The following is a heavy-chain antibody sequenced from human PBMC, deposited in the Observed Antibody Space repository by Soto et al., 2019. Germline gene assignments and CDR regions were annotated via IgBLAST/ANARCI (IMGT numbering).Heavy chain of an antibody. Sequence: EVQLLESGGDVVQPGGSLRLSCAASGFSFISYDMSWVRQAPGTGLEWGSGISGSGGTTYYAVSVQGRFTISRYNSKNILHLRMISLRAEYTAIYYCAKPYRCIWYAPSREAADASDVWGQGTIVP. J-gene: IGHJ3*01. CDR3: AKPYRCIWYAPSREAADASDV. D-gene: IGHD6-13*01. V-gene: IGHV3-23*01. CDR2: ISGSGGTT. CDR1: GFSFISYD.